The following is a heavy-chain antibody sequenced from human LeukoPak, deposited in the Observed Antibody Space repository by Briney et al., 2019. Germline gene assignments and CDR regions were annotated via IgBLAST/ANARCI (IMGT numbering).Heavy chain of an antibody. CDR3: ARGLQWLVRGWFDP. D-gene: IGHD6-19*01. CDR1: GGSLSRYY. CDR2: INHSRST. J-gene: IGHJ5*02. Sequence: SETLSLTCAVYGGSLSRYYWRWIRQPPGKGLEWIGEINHSRSTNYHPSLKSRVTISVDTSKNQFALKLSSVTAAGTAVYYCARGLQWLVRGWFDPWGQGTLVTVSS. V-gene: IGHV4-34*01.